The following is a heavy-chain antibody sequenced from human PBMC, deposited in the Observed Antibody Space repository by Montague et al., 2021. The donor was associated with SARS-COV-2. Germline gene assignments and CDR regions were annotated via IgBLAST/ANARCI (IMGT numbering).Heavy chain of an antibody. J-gene: IGHJ5*02. CDR3: ARDPIYGSGSYNYLDP. CDR2: IYPRDSDT. V-gene: IGHV5-51*03. Sequence: QSGAEVKKPGESLKISCKASGYSFPTYWIGWVHQMPGKGLEWMGAIYPRDSDTRYSPSFQGQVTISVDKSISTAYLQWSSLKASDTAMYYCARDPIYGSGSYNYLDPWGQGTLVTVSS. D-gene: IGHD3-10*01. CDR1: GYSFPTYW.